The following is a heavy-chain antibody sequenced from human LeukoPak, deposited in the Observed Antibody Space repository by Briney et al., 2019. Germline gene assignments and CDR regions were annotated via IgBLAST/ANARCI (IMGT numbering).Heavy chain of an antibody. CDR2: IYYSGST. CDR1: GGSNSSGDYY. V-gene: IGHV4-30-4*01. CDR3: ASMNYYGSFYYFDY. D-gene: IGHD3-10*01. J-gene: IGHJ4*02. Sequence: PSETLSLTCTVSGGSNSSGDYYWSWIRQPPGKGLEWIGYIYYSGSTYYNPSLKSRVTISVDTSKNQFSLKLSSVTAADTAVYYCASMNYYGSFYYFDYWGQGTLVTVSS.